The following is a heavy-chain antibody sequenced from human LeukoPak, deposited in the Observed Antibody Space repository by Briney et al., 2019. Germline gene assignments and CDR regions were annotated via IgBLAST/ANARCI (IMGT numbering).Heavy chain of an antibody. J-gene: IGHJ1*01. CDR2: INSNSGGT. CDR1: GYTFTDYY. CDR3: ASGSPEYFHD. Sequence: GSSVTVSCKASGYTFTDYYIHWVRQAPGQGLEWMGWINSNSGGTKYAQKFQDRVTMTRDTSISTASMELSRLISDDTAVYYCASGSPEYFHDWGQGTVVTVSS. V-gene: IGHV1-2*02. D-gene: IGHD6-25*01.